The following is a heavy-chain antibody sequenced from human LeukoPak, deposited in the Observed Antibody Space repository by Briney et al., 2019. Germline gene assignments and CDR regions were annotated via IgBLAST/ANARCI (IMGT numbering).Heavy chain of an antibody. J-gene: IGHJ4*02. D-gene: IGHD3-22*01. Sequence: PSETLSLTCTVSGGSISSYYWSWIRQPPGKGLEWIGYIYYSGSTNYNPSLKSRVTISVDTSKNQFSLKLSSVTAADTAVYYCARAPGSAYSSYYFDFWGQGTLVTVSS. CDR3: ARAPGSAYSSYYFDF. CDR2: IYYSGST. V-gene: IGHV4-59*01. CDR1: GGSISSYY.